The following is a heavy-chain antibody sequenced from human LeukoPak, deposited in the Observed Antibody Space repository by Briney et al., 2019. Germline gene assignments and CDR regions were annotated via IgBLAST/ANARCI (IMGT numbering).Heavy chain of an antibody. Sequence: SETLSLTCTVSGYSISSGYYWGWIRQPPGKGLEWIGTIHHSGSTYYEPSLKSRVTITVDTSKNQFSLKLTSVTAADTAVYYCARGEGISWIQRPFDNWGQGTLVTVSS. J-gene: IGHJ4*02. V-gene: IGHV4-38-2*02. D-gene: IGHD5-18*01. CDR2: IHHSGST. CDR3: ARGEGISWIQRPFDN. CDR1: GYSISSGYY.